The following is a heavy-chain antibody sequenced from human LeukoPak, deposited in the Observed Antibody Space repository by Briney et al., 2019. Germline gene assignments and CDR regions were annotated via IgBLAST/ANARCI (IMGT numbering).Heavy chain of an antibody. D-gene: IGHD5-18*01. J-gene: IGHJ5*02. Sequence: SQTLSLTCTVSGGSISSGGYCWSWIRQHPGKGLEWIGYIYYSGSTYYNPSLKSRVTISVDTSKNQFSLKLSSVTAADTAVYYCARVGYSYGYWFDPWGQGTLVTVSS. V-gene: IGHV4-31*03. CDR3: ARVGYSYGYWFDP. CDR2: IYYSGST. CDR1: GGSISSGGYC.